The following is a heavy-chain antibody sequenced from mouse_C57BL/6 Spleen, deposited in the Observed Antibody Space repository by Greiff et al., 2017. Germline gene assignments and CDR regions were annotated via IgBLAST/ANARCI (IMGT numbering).Heavy chain of an antibody. D-gene: IGHD2-3*01. CDR1: GFTFSSYT. CDR3: ARQTDGYYGLDYAMDY. Sequence: EVQLVESGGGLVKPGGSLKLSCAASGFTFSSYTMSWVRQTPEKRLEWVATISGGGGNTYYPDSVKGRFPIYRDNAKNTLYLQRSSLRSEDTALYYCARQTDGYYGLDYAMDYWGQGTSVTVSS. J-gene: IGHJ4*01. CDR2: ISGGGGNT. V-gene: IGHV5-9*01.